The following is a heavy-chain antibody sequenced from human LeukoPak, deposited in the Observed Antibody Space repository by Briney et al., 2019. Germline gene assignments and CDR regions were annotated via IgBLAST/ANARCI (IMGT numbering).Heavy chain of an antibody. CDR3: ARDGSVTMWAFDI. D-gene: IGHD4-17*01. Sequence: ASVKVSCKASGYTFTSYGISWVRQAPGQGLEWMGWISDHNGNTDYAQKLQGRGTMTTDTSTSTAYMELRSLRSDDTAVYYCARDGSVTMWAFDIWGQGTMVTVSS. J-gene: IGHJ3*02. V-gene: IGHV1-18*01. CDR1: GYTFTSYG. CDR2: ISDHNGNT.